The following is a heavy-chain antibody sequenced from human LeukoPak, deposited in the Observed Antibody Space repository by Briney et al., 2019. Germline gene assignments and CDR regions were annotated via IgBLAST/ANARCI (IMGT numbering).Heavy chain of an antibody. V-gene: IGHV3-53*01. D-gene: IGHD3-10*01. CDR1: GFTVSSNY. CDR2: IYKNAIT. CDR3: ARTGGLGYFQH. Sequence: GGSLRLSCAASGFTVSSNYMTWVRQAPGKGLEWVSVIYKNAITYYADTVKGRFTISRDNSKNTLYLQMNSLRAEDTAVYYCARTGGLGYFQHWGQGTLVTVSS. J-gene: IGHJ1*01.